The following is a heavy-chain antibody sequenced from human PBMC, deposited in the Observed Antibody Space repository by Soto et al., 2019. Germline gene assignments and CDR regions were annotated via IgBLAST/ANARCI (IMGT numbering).Heavy chain of an antibody. J-gene: IGHJ5*02. CDR2: VNPDGTTT. D-gene: IGHD7-27*01. V-gene: IGHV3-74*01. CDR1: GFTFSTYW. CDR3: ARGLAGVDES. Sequence: EVQLVESGGGLVQPGGSLRLSCAASGFTFSTYWMHWVRQVPGKGLVWVSRVNPDGTTTNYAASVKGRFTISRDNAKNTLHLQLNSLRDDDTAVYFCARGLAGVDESWGQGTLVTVSS.